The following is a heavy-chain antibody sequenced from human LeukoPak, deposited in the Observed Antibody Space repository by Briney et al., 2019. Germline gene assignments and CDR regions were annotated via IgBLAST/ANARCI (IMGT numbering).Heavy chain of an antibody. V-gene: IGHV3-7*01. Sequence: GGSLRLSRAASGVTFSTYWMSWVRQAPGKGLEWVANIKEDGSEKYYVDSVKGRFTISRDNAKNSLYLQMDSLRAEDTAVYYCARIKYYYDSSGKTAGAFDIWGQGTMVTVSS. CDR2: IKEDGSEK. CDR1: GVTFSTYW. CDR3: ARIKYYYDSSGKTAGAFDI. J-gene: IGHJ3*02. D-gene: IGHD3-22*01.